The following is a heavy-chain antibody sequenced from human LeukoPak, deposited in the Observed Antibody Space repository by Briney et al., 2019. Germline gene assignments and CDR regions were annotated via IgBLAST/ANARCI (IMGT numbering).Heavy chain of an antibody. D-gene: IGHD6-19*01. V-gene: IGHV3-74*03. J-gene: IGHJ4*02. CDR3: ARVGGPGWYGY. CDR1: GFTFSSYW. Sequence: GGSLRLSCAASGFTFSSYWMHWVRQVPGKGLVWVSRINIDGSTTTYADSVKGRFTISRDNAKNTLYLQMNSLRAEDTALYYCARVGGPGWYGYWGQGALVTVSS. CDR2: INIDGSTT.